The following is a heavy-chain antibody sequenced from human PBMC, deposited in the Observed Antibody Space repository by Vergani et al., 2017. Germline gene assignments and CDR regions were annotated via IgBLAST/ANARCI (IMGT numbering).Heavy chain of an antibody. CDR3: ALDRPAEKGTVGGNY. CDR1: GFTFSTYG. V-gene: IGHV3-30*02. Sequence: QVELVESGGGVVQPGGSLRLSCAASGFTFSTYGMHWVRQAPGKGLEWVSYIRHDGSLKYYAESVRGRFTISRDNSKNTLYLQMNSLRVEDTAVFYCALDRPAEKGTVGGNYWGQETLVTVSS. D-gene: IGHD3-16*01. CDR2: IRHDGSLK. J-gene: IGHJ4*02.